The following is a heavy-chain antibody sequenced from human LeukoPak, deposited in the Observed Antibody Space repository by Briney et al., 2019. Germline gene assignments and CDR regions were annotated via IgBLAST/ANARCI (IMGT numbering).Heavy chain of an antibody. V-gene: IGHV3-23*01. CDR3: AKDSRTTYDSSWLYYFDS. J-gene: IGHJ4*02. Sequence: PGGSLRLSCAASGLTFSNYGMAWVRQAPGKGLEWVSAISGSGESTYNADSVKGRFTISRDNFKNTLYLQMNRLRAEDTAVYYCAKDSRTTYDSSWLYYFDSWGQGTLVTVSS. CDR2: ISGSGEST. D-gene: IGHD6-13*01. CDR1: GLTFSNYG.